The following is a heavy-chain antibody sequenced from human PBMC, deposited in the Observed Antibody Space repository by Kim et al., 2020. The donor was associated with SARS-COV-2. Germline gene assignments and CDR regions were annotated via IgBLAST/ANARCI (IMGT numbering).Heavy chain of an antibody. V-gene: IGHV4-59*01. D-gene: IGHD5-12*01. CDR3: AKGGRDGYHYVDY. J-gene: IGHJ4*02. Sequence: NPSLKRRVNLSEDTAKNQFSLKLSSVTAADTAVYYCAKGGRDGYHYVDYWGQVTLVTVSA.